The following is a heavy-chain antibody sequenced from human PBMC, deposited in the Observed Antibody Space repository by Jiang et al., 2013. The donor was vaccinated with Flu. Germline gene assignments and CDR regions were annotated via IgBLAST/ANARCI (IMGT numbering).Heavy chain of an antibody. CDR1: GFSFSTSGVC. V-gene: IGHV2-70*11. Sequence: KPTQTLTLTCTFSGFSFSTSGVCVSWIRQPPGKALEWLARIDWDDDKYYSTSLKTRLTISKDTSKKQVVLTMTNMDPVDTATYYCARTRYGDYVYDYWGQGTLVTVSS. CDR3: ARTRYGDYVYDY. D-gene: IGHD4-17*01. CDR2: IDWDDDK. J-gene: IGHJ4*02.